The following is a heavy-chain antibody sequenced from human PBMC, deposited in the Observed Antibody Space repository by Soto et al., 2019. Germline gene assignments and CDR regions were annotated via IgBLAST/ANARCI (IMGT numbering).Heavy chain of an antibody. CDR2: ISGSGGST. D-gene: IGHD5-18*01. CDR3: AKEMEYSYVTPIDY. J-gene: IGHJ4*02. Sequence: DVQLLESGGGLVQPGGSLRLSCAASGFTFSSYAMSWVRQAPGKGLEWVSSISGSGGSTHQADSVKGRFTISKDNSKNTLYLQMNSLRAEDTAVYYCAKEMEYSYVTPIDYCGQGSLVTVSS. V-gene: IGHV3-23*01. CDR1: GFTFSSYA.